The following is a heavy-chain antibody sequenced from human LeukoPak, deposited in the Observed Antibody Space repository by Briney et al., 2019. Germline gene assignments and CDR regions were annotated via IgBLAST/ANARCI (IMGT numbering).Heavy chain of an antibody. D-gene: IGHD4-11*01. Sequence: SETLSLTCTVSGGSISSYYWSWIRQPPGKGLEWIGYIYYSGSTNYNPSLKSRVTISVDTSKNQFSLKLSSVTAADTAVYYCARTNSKKAYYYYYMDVWGKGTTVTVSS. CDR2: IYYSGST. J-gene: IGHJ6*03. CDR1: GGSISSYY. CDR3: ARTNSKKAYYYYYMDV. V-gene: IGHV4-59*12.